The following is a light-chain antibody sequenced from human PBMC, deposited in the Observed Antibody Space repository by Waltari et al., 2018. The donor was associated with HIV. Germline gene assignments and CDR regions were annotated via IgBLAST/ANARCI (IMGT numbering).Light chain of an antibody. CDR1: SSDVGGYNY. CDR2: EVS. Sequence: QSALTQPPSASGSPGPSVTISCTGTSSDVGGYNYVSWYQHHPGKAPKLMIYEVSKRPSGVPDRFSGSKSGNTASLTVSGLQAEDEADYYCTSYAGTNNVLFGGGTKLTVL. V-gene: IGLV2-8*01. J-gene: IGLJ3*02. CDR3: TSYAGTNNVL.